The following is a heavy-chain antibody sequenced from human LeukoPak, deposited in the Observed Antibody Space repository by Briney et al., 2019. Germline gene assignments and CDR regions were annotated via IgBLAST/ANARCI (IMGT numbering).Heavy chain of an antibody. CDR3: AREVRPDY. CDR1: GFTFSSYW. D-gene: IGHD6-6*01. Sequence: GGSLRLSCAASGFTFSSYWMSWVRQAPGEGLEWVANIKQDGTEKYYMDSVKGRFSISRDNAKNSLYLQMNAVIAEDTAWYYFAREVRPDYWGQGTLVTVST. CDR2: IKQDGTEK. V-gene: IGHV3-7*04. J-gene: IGHJ4*02.